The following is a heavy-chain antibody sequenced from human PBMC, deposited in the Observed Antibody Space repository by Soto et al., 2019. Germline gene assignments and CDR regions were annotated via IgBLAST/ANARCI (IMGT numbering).Heavy chain of an antibody. CDR3: ARWGKTGGLDV. CDR1: GFTFRSYV. Sequence: QVQLLESGGGVVQPGTSLRLSCVGSGFTFRSYVIHWVRQAPGKGLEWVTLTSYDGSNNFYGDSVKGRFTISRHNSRNTVELQIDSITVEDTAIYYCARWGKTGGLDVWGQGTLVSVSS. V-gene: IGHV3-30*03. CDR2: TSYDGSNN. D-gene: IGHD3-16*01. J-gene: IGHJ4*02.